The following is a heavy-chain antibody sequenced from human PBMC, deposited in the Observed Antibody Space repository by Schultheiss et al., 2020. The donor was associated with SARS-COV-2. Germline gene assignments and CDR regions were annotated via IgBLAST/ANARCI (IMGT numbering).Heavy chain of an antibody. CDR1: GYSISSGYY. CDR3: ARDGEDGESFDY. CDR2: IYYSGST. Sequence: SETLSLTCAVSGYSISSGYYWGWIRQPPGKGLEWIGYIYYSGSTYYNPSLKSRVTISVDTSKNQFSLKLSSVTAADTAVYYCARDGEDGESFDYWGQGTLVTVSS. V-gene: IGHV4-38-2*02. D-gene: IGHD4-17*01. J-gene: IGHJ4*02.